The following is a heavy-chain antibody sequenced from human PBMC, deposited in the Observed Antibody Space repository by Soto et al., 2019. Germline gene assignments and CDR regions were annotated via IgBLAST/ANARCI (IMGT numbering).Heavy chain of an antibody. CDR3: ARATRYFGSVSKYYFDS. CDR2: INWNGDST. Sequence: EVQLVESGGGVVRPGGSLRLSCAASGFTFDDYGMSWVRQAPGKGLEWVSGINWNGDSTGYADSVKGRFTISRDNAKNSLYLQVNGVRAEETALYYCARATRYFGSVSKYYFDSGGQGTLVTVSS. CDR1: GFTFDDYG. V-gene: IGHV3-20*04. J-gene: IGHJ4*02. D-gene: IGHD3-10*01.